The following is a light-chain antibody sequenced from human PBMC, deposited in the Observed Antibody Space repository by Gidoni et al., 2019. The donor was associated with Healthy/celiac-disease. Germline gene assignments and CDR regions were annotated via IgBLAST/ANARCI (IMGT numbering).Light chain of an antibody. CDR1: QSVSSY. V-gene: IGKV3-11*01. CDR3: QQRSNWLT. Sequence: EILLTQPPATLSLSPGERATLSCRASQSVSSYLAWYQQKPGQAPRLLIYDASNRATGIPARFSGSGSGTDFTLTISSLEPEDFAVYYCQQRSNWLTFGGGTKVEIK. J-gene: IGKJ4*01. CDR2: DAS.